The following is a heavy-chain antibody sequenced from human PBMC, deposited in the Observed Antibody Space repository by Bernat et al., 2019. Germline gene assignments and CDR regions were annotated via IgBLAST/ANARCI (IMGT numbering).Heavy chain of an antibody. CDR1: DFTFGDSA. J-gene: IGHJ6*02. CDR3: ARRITTVGVVNRADV. V-gene: IGHV3-49*03. Sequence: VESGGGLVQAGRSLRLSCTASDFTFGDSAMGWFRQAPANALEWLGFIRSDSYAATTEYAASVRGRFSISKDESRTIAHLQMDGLKTEDTAVYYCARRITTVGVVNRADVWGQGITVTVSS. D-gene: IGHD3-3*01. CDR2: IRSDSYAATT.